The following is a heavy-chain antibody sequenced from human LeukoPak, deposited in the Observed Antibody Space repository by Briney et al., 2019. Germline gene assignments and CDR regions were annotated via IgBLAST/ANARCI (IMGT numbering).Heavy chain of an antibody. V-gene: IGHV1-69*01. CDR1: GGTFSSYA. Sequence: GASVKVSCKASGGTFSSYAISWVRQAPGQGLEWMGGIIPIFGTANYAQKFQGRVTITADESTSTAYMELSSLRSEATAVYYCARVCKAAAGNTPGSGAFEIWGQGTMVTVSS. CDR2: IIPIFGTA. D-gene: IGHD6-13*01. J-gene: IGHJ3*02. CDR3: ARVCKAAAGNTPGSGAFEI.